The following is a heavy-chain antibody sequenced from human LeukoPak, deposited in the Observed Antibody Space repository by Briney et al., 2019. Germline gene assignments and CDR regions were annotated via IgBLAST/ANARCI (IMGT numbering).Heavy chain of an antibody. V-gene: IGHV1-46*01. D-gene: IGHD6-6*01. CDR2: INPTGGNT. J-gene: IGHJ4*02. CDR1: GYTFTSYG. CDR3: ARTAARRFDY. Sequence: ASVKVSCKASGYTFTSYGISWVRQAPGQGLEWMGIINPTGGNTTYAQKFQGRVTMTRDTSTSTVYMELSSLRSDDTAVYYCARTAARRFDYWGQGTLVTVSS.